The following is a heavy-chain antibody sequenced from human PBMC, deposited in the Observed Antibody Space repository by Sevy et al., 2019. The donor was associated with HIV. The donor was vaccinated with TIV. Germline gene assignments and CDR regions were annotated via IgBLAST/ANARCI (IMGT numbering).Heavy chain of an antibody. J-gene: IGHJ4*02. CDR3: TRGHYYDSSAQGY. D-gene: IGHD3-22*01. Sequence: GGSLRLSCTASGFTFGDYAMSWFRQAPGKGLEWVGFIRSKAYGGTTEYAASVKGRFTISRDDSKSTAYLQMNSLKTEDTAVYYCTRGHYYDSSAQGYWGQGTLVTVSS. CDR1: GFTFGDYA. CDR2: IRSKAYGGTT. V-gene: IGHV3-49*03.